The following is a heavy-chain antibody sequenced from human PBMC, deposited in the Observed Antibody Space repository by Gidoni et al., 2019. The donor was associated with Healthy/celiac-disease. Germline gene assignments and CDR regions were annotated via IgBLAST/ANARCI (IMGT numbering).Heavy chain of an antibody. CDR2: ISYDGSNK. D-gene: IGHD6-19*01. V-gene: IGHV3-30*04. Sequence: QVQLVESGGGVVQPGRSLRLSCAAPVFTFSSYAMHWVRQAPGKGLGWVAVISYDGSNKYYADSVKGRFTISRDNSKNTLYLQMNSLRAEDTAVYYCAREGGSGWYYFDYWGQGTLVTVSS. CDR3: AREGGSGWYYFDY. CDR1: VFTFSSYA. J-gene: IGHJ4*02.